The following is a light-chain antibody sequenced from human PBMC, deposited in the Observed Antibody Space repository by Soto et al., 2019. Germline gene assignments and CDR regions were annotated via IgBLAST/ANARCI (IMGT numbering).Light chain of an antibody. V-gene: IGLV8-61*01. CDR2: STN. J-gene: IGLJ1*01. Sequence: QAVVTQEPSFSVSPGGTVTLTCGLSSGSVSTSYYPSWYQQTPGQAPRTLIYSTNTRSSGVPDRFSGSILGNKAALTITGAQADDESDYYCVLYMGSGFYVFGTWTKLTVL. CDR1: SGSVSTSYY. CDR3: VLYMGSGFYV.